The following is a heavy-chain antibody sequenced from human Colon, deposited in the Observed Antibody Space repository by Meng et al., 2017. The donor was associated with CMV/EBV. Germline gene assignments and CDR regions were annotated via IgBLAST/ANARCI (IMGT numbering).Heavy chain of an antibody. CDR2: IYWNDDK. J-gene: IGHJ3*02. D-gene: IGHD6-19*01. V-gene: IGHV2-5*01. CDR3: NTYRGWVRDLDAFEI. CDR1: GFSLSTSGVG. Sequence: SGPTLVKPTQALTLTCTFSGFSLSTSGVGVGWIRQPPGKALEWLAHIYWNDDKRYSPSLKSRLTIAKDTPRNQVVLILTNLDPVDTATYYCNTYRGWVRDLDAFEIWGQGTTVTVSS.